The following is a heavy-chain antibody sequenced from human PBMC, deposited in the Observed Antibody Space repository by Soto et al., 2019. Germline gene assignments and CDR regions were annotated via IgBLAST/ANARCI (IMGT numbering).Heavy chain of an antibody. CDR3: TSNYNNYEYYGMDV. CDR1: GFSFSDYA. J-gene: IGHJ6*02. Sequence: GGSLRLSCTTSGFSFSDYAMSWVRQAPGKGLEWVGFIRSKAYAGTTEYAASVKGRCTMSRDDSKSIAYLQMDGLKIEDTGVYYCTSNYNNYEYYGMDVWGQGTTVTVSS. D-gene: IGHD4-4*01. V-gene: IGHV3-49*04. CDR2: IRSKAYAGTT.